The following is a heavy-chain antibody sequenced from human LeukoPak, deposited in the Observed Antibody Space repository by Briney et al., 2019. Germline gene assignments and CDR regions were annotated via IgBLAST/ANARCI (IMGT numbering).Heavy chain of an antibody. V-gene: IGHV3-30-3*01. CDR3: ARPPIAVAGYYFDY. Sequence: PGGSLRLSCAASGFTFSSYAMHWVRQAPGKGLEWVAVISYDGSNKYYADSVKGRFTISRDNSKNTLYLQMNSLRAEDTAVYYCARPPIAVAGYYFDYWGQGTLVTVSS. CDR1: GFTFSSYA. J-gene: IGHJ4*02. D-gene: IGHD6-19*01. CDR2: ISYDGSNK.